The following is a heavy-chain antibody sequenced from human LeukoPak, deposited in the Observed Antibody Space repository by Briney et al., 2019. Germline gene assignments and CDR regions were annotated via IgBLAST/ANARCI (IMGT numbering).Heavy chain of an antibody. Sequence: AGGSLRLSCTASGFTFSSYWMSWVRQAPGKGLEWVANIKQDGSEKYYVDSVKGRFTISRDNAKNSLYLQMNSLRAEDTAVYYCARERGSYYGKYFDYWGQGTLVTVSS. V-gene: IGHV3-7*01. J-gene: IGHJ4*02. CDR2: IKQDGSEK. D-gene: IGHD1-26*01. CDR1: GFTFSSYW. CDR3: ARERGSYYGKYFDY.